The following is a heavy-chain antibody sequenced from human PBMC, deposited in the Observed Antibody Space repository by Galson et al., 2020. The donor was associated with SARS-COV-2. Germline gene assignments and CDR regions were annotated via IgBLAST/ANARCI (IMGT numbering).Heavy chain of an antibody. CDR3: LSYSSTRQNH. V-gene: IGHV3-64D*06. CDR2: ISSNGETS. CDR1: GFIFSDYA. D-gene: IGHD2-2*01. Sequence: GGSLRLSCSASGFIFSDYAMHWVRQAPGKGLEYVSAISSNGETSFYADSVNGRFTMYRDNSKNMFYLQMTALRLEDTASYFCLSYSSTRQNHWGQGTLVTVSS. J-gene: IGHJ5*02.